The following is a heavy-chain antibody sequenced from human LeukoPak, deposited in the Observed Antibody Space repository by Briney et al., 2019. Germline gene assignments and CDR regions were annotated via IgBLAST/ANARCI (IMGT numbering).Heavy chain of an antibody. D-gene: IGHD1-26*01. CDR1: GYTFAVYA. Sequence: ASVKVSCTASGYTFAVYAIFWVRQAPGQRLEWMGWISAGNGNTRYSQKFHDRLTISRDTPASTVYMELGSLRSEDTAIYYCARDRGNYLLPYWGQGTLVTVSS. V-gene: IGHV1-3*01. CDR3: ARDRGNYLLPY. J-gene: IGHJ4*02. CDR2: ISAGNGNT.